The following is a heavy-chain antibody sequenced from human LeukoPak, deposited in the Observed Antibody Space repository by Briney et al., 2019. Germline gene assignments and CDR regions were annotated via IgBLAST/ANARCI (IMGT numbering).Heavy chain of an antibody. D-gene: IGHD6-19*01. J-gene: IGHJ4*02. V-gene: IGHV3-23*01. Sequence: PGGSLRLSCVAYGFIFSSYVMSWVRQAPGKGLEGVSAISGSGGSTYYADSVKGRFTISRDNSKNTLYLQMNRLRAEDTAVYYCAKDINRLAVSAHDYWGQGTLVTVSS. CDR3: AKDINRLAVSAHDY. CDR2: ISGSGGST. CDR1: GFIFSSYV.